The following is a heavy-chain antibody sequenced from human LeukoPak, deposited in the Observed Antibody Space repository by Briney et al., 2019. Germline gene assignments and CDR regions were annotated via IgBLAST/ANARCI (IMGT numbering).Heavy chain of an antibody. D-gene: IGHD5-18*01. CDR2: INPNSGGT. J-gene: IGHJ4*02. CDR1: GYTFSGYY. Sequence: EASVKVSCKASGYTFSGYYIHWVRQAPGQGLEWMGWINPNSGGTNYAQKFQGRVTMTRDTSISTAYMELSRLRSDDTAVYYCARVRGGYSYGFDYWGQGTLVTVSS. CDR3: ARVRGGYSYGFDY. V-gene: IGHV1-2*02.